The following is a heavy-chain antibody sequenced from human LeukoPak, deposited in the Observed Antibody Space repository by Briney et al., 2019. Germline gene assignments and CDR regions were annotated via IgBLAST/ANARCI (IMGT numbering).Heavy chain of an antibody. J-gene: IGHJ5*02. CDR2: INHSGST. Sequence: SETLSLTCAVYGGSFSGYYWSWIRQPPGKGLEGIGEINHSGSTNYNPSLKSRITISVDTSKNQFSLKLSSVTAADTAVYYCASLGYCSGGSCYSGGSESNWFDPWGQGTLVTVSS. V-gene: IGHV4-34*01. D-gene: IGHD2-15*01. CDR3: ASLGYCSGGSCYSGGSESNWFDP. CDR1: GGSFSGYY.